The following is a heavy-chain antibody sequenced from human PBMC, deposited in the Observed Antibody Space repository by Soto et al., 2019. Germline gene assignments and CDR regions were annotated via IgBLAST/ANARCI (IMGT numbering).Heavy chain of an antibody. CDR3: AREFPSGYDRDNLLAP. CDR2: IYYSGST. Sequence: PSETLSLTCTVSGGSISSGGYYWSWIRQHPGKGLEWIGYIYYSGSTYYNPSLKSRVTISVDTSKNQFSLKLSSVTAADTAVYYCAREFPSGYDRDNLLAPWGQGTLVTGSS. V-gene: IGHV4-31*03. CDR1: GGSISSGGYY. J-gene: IGHJ5*02. D-gene: IGHD5-12*01.